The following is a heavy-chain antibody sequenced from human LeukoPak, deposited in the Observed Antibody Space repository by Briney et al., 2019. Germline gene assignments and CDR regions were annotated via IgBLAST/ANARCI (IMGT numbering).Heavy chain of an antibody. J-gene: IGHJ6*03. Sequence: SETLSLTCTVSGGSISSYHWSWIRQPAGKGLGWIWRIYTSGSPNYNPSLKSRVTISVDTSKNQFSLKLSSVTAADTAVYYCARGAYGSGSSNVYYYDMDVWGKGTTVTVSS. CDR1: GGSISSYH. CDR2: IYTSGSP. D-gene: IGHD3-10*01. CDR3: ARGAYGSGSSNVYYYDMDV. V-gene: IGHV4-4*07.